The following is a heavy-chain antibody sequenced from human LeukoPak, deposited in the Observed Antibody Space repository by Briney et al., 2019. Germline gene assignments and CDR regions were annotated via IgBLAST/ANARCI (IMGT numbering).Heavy chain of an antibody. J-gene: IGHJ4*02. D-gene: IGHD6-19*01. Sequence: GGSLRLSCAASGFTFSSYWMSWVRQAPGKGLEWVANIKQDGSEKYVDSVKGRFTISRDNAKNSLYLQMNSLRAEDTAVYYCASGQWLVLNYWGQGTLVTVSS. V-gene: IGHV3-7*03. CDR1: GFTFSSYW. CDR3: ASGQWLVLNY. CDR2: IKQDGSEK.